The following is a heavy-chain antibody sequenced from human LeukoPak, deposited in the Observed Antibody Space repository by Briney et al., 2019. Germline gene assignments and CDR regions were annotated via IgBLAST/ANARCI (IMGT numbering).Heavy chain of an antibody. CDR1: GGSISSGGYS. CDR2: IYHSGRT. Sequence: PSETLSLTCAVSGGSISSGGYSWSWIRQPPGKGLEWIGYIYHSGRTYYNPSLNSRVTISVDGSNNQFSLQLSSVTAADTAVYYCARGVDSARDYFDYWGQGTLVTVST. CDR3: ARGVDSARDYFDY. D-gene: IGHD5-18*01. J-gene: IGHJ4*02. V-gene: IGHV4-30-2*01.